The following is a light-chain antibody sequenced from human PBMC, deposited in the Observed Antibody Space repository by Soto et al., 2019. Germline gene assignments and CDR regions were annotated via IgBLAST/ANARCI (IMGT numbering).Light chain of an antibody. J-gene: IGLJ2*01. CDR3: AAWDDSLKK. CDR1: SSNIGSNY. V-gene: IGLV1-47*01. CDR2: RNN. Sequence: QLVLTQPPSASGTPGQRVTISCSGSSSNIGSNYVYWYQQLPGTAPKLLIYRNNQRPSGVPDRFSGSKSGTSASLAISGLRSEDEADYYCAAWDDSLKKFGGGTKLTVL.